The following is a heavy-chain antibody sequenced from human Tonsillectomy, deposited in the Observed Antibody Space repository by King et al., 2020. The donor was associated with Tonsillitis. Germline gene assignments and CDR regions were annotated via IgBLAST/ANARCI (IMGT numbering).Heavy chain of an antibody. Sequence: VQLVESGGGLIQPGGSLRLSCAASGFTVSSNYMSWVRQAPGKGLEWVSVIYSGGSTYYADSVKGRFPISRDNSKNTLYLQMNSLRAEDTAVYYCARGSYDSSGPDAFDIWGQGTMVTVSS. J-gene: IGHJ3*02. CDR3: ARGSYDSSGPDAFDI. D-gene: IGHD3-22*01. CDR2: IYSGGST. CDR1: GFTVSSNY. V-gene: IGHV3-53*01.